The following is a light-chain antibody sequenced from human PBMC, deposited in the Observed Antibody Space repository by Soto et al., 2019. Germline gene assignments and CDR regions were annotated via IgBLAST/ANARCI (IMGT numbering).Light chain of an antibody. CDR1: SSNIGRNT. CDR2: TND. Sequence: QSALTQPPSASGTPGQRVIISCSGGSSNIGRNTVNWYQHLPGTAPRLLIYTNDQRPSGVPDRFSGSKSGTSASLAISGLQSEDEADYHCAAWDDTSSFVFGTGTKVT. V-gene: IGLV1-44*01. CDR3: AAWDDTSSFV. J-gene: IGLJ1*01.